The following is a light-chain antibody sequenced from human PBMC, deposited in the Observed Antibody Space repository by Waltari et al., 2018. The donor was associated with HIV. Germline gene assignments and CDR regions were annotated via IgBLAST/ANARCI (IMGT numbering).Light chain of an antibody. CDR3: QQYDNWPRT. CDR1: QSVSSN. CDR2: GAS. V-gene: IGKV3-15*01. Sequence: ETVMTQSPATLSVSPGERATLSCRASQSVSSNLAWYRQNPGQAPRLLIYGASTRASGLPARFTGSGSGTEFTLTISSLQSEDFALYYCQQYDNWPRTFGQGTKVEIK. J-gene: IGKJ1*01.